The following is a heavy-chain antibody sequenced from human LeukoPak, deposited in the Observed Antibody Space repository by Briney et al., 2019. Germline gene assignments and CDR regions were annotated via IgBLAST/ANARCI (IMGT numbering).Heavy chain of an antibody. CDR3: ARDIAADAFDI. D-gene: IGHD6-13*01. V-gene: IGHV3-48*01. Sequence: GGSLRLSCAASGFTFSSYSMNWVRRAPGKGLEWVSYISSSSSTIYYADSVKGRFTISRDNAKNSLYLQMNSLRAEDTAVYYCARDIAADAFDIWGQGTMVTVSS. CDR2: ISSSSSTI. J-gene: IGHJ3*02. CDR1: GFTFSSYS.